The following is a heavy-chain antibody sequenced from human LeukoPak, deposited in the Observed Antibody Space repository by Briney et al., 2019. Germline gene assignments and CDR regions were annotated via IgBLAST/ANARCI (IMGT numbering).Heavy chain of an antibody. CDR2: IYSDNT. J-gene: IGHJ3*02. Sequence: PGGSLILSCTVSGFTVSSNSMSWVRQAPGKGLEWVSFIYSDNTHYSDSVKGRFTISRDNTKNSLYLQMNSLRAEDMALYYCAKDNGSGLSRTAFDIWGQGTMVTVSS. V-gene: IGHV3-53*05. CDR3: AKDNGSGLSRTAFDI. D-gene: IGHD6-19*01. CDR1: GFTVSSNS.